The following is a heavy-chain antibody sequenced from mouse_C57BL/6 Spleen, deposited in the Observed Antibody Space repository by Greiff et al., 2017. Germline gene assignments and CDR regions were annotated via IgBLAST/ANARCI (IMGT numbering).Heavy chain of an antibody. D-gene: IGHD1-1*01. J-gene: IGHJ3*01. V-gene: IGHV1-69*01. Sequence: QVQLQQPGAELVMPGASVKLSCKASGYTFTSYWMHWVKQRPGQGLEWIGEIDPSDSYTNYNQKFKGKSTLTVDKSSSTAYMQLSSLTSADSAVYYCARPLITWGLAYWGQGTLVTVSA. CDR2: IDPSDSYT. CDR1: GYTFTSYW. CDR3: ARPLITWGLAY.